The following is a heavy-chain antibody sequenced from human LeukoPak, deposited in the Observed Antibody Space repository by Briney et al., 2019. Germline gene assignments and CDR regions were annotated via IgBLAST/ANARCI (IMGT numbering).Heavy chain of an antibody. J-gene: IGHJ4*02. CDR3: ARDSDDYYDSSGYGDY. V-gene: IGHV3-21*01. CDR1: GFTFSSYS. CDR2: ISSSSSYI. Sequence: GGSLRLSCAASGFTFSSYSMNWVRQAPGKGLEWVSSISSSSSYIYYADSVKGRFTISRDNSKNTLYLQMNSLRAEDTAVYYCARDSDDYYDSSGYGDYWGQGTLVTVSS. D-gene: IGHD3-22*01.